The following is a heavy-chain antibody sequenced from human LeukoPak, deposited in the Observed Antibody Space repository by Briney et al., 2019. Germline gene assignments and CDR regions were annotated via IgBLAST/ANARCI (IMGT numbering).Heavy chain of an antibody. D-gene: IGHD6-19*01. CDR3: ARVRNAVAFDN. CDR1: GYTFTGYY. Sequence: ASVKVSCKTSGYTFTGYYMHWVRQAPGQGLEWMGRINPDSGGTDYAQKFQGRVTMTRDTSISTAYMELSRLRSDDTAVYYCARVRNAVAFDNWGQGTLVIVSS. J-gene: IGHJ4*02. CDR2: INPDSGGT. V-gene: IGHV1-2*06.